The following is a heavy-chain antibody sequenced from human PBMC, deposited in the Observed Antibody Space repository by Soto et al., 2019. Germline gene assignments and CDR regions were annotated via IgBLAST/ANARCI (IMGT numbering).Heavy chain of an antibody. Sequence: GGSLRLSCAASGFTFSSYSMNWVRQAPGKGLEWVSYISSSSSTIYYADSVKGRFTISRDNAKNSLYLQMNSLRDEDTAVYYCAGLPVRFLEWLSPGTNYYYGMDVWGQGTTVTVSS. CDR1: GFTFSSYS. CDR3: AGLPVRFLEWLSPGTNYYYGMDV. V-gene: IGHV3-48*02. J-gene: IGHJ6*02. D-gene: IGHD3-3*01. CDR2: ISSSSSTI.